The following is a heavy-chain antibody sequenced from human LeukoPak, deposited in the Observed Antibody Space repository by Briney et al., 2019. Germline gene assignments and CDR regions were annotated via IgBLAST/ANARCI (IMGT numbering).Heavy chain of an antibody. CDR3: ASDTAMDLSLDY. V-gene: IGHV4-31*03. J-gene: IGHJ4*02. CDR1: GGSISSGGYY. D-gene: IGHD5-18*01. Sequence: PSETLSLTCTVSGGSISSGGYYWSWIRQHPGKGLELIGYIYYSGSTYYNPSLKSRVTISVDTSKNQFSLKLSSVTAADTAVYYCASDTAMDLSLDYWGQGTLVTVSS. CDR2: IYYSGST.